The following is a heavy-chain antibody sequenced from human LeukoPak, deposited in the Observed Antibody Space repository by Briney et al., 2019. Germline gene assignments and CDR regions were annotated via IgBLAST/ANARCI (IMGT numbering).Heavy chain of an antibody. CDR3: ARSGVVAAPYDL. D-gene: IGHD2-15*01. J-gene: IGHJ2*01. V-gene: IGHV1-2*02. CDR2: VYANTGGI. CDR1: GYIFTDYY. Sequence: ASVKVSCKASGYIFTDYYIQWVRQAPGQGLEWMGWVYANTGGINYAQKFKGRVTMTRDTSSSTAYVELSRLTSDDTAVYYCARSGVVAAPYDLWGRGTLVTVSS.